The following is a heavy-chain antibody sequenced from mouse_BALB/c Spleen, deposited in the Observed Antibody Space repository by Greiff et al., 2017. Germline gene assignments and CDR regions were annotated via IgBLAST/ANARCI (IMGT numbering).Heavy chain of an antibody. CDR3: ARYGGGYYAYAMDY. J-gene: IGHJ4*01. CDR1: GYSITSDYA. V-gene: IGHV3-2*02. CDR2: ISYSGST. Sequence: DVKLVESGPGLVKPSQSLSLTCTVTGYSITSDYAWNWIRQFPGNKLEWMGYISYSGSTSYNPSLKSRISITRDTSKNQFFLQLNSVTTEDTATYYCARYGGGYYAYAMDYWGQGTSVTVSS. D-gene: IGHD2-3*01.